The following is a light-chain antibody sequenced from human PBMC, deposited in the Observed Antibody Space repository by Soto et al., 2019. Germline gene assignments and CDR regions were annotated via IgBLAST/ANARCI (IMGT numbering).Light chain of an antibody. Sequence: EIVLTQSPGTLSLSPGERATLSCRASQSVSSSNLAWYQQKPGQAPRLLISGASSRATGIPDRFSGSGSGADFTLTISRLEPEDSAAYYCQQYGSLPFTFGPGTKVDIK. CDR2: GAS. CDR1: QSVSSSN. V-gene: IGKV3-20*01. J-gene: IGKJ3*01. CDR3: QQYGSLPFT.